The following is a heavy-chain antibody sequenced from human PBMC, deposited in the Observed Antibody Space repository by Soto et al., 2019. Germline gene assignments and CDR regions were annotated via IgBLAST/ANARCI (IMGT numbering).Heavy chain of an antibody. D-gene: IGHD2-15*01. CDR2: IYYSGTT. Sequence: PSETMSLTCSVSGDSISTDEYYWSWIRQPPVKGLEWIGYIYYSGTTYYNPSLKSRVTISIDTSKNQFSLKLSSVTAADTAVYYCARVMSDCSGGVCYHADEYFQHWGQGTLVTVSS. J-gene: IGHJ1*01. V-gene: IGHV4-30-4*01. CDR1: GDSISTDEYY. CDR3: ARVMSDCSGGVCYHADEYFQH.